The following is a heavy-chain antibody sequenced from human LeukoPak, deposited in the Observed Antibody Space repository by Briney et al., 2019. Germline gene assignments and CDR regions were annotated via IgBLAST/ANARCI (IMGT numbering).Heavy chain of an antibody. D-gene: IGHD3-22*01. Sequence: QPGRSLRLSCAASGFTFSSYAMHWVRQAPGKGLEWVAVISYDGSNKYYADSVKGRFTISRDNSKNTLYLQMNSLRAEDTAVYYCAKLVGSGGYPDYWGQGTLVTVSS. CDR1: GFTFSSYA. V-gene: IGHV3-30-3*02. CDR3: AKLVGSGGYPDY. J-gene: IGHJ4*02. CDR2: ISYDGSNK.